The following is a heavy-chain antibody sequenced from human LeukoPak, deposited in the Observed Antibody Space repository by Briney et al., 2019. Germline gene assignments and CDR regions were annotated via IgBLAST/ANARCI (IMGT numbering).Heavy chain of an antibody. Sequence: ASETLSLTCTVSGGSISSSSYYWGWIRQPPGKGLEWIGSIYYSGSTYYNPSLKSRVTISVDTSKNQFSLKLSSVTAADTAVYYCARHHGIAVAGYYFGYWGQGTLVTVSS. D-gene: IGHD6-19*01. CDR2: IYYSGST. J-gene: IGHJ4*02. V-gene: IGHV4-39*01. CDR3: ARHHGIAVAGYYFGY. CDR1: GGSISSSSYY.